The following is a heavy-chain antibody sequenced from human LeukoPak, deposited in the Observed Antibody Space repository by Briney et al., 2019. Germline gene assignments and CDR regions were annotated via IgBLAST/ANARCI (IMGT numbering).Heavy chain of an antibody. Sequence: GGSLRLSCAASGFTFSNYGMHWVRQAPGKGLNWVSYISSRGTSIYYSYSVKGRFTISRDNAKNSLYLQMNSLRDEDMAVYYCARDRSTNAAPSLSYWGQGAQVTVSS. CDR1: GFTFSNYG. CDR3: ARDRSTNAAPSLSY. CDR2: ISSRGTSI. V-gene: IGHV3-48*02. J-gene: IGHJ4*02. D-gene: IGHD2-15*01.